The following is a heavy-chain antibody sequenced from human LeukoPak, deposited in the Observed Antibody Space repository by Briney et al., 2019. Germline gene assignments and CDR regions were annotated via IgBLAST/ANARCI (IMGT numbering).Heavy chain of an antibody. CDR1: GYSFTNYW. D-gene: IGHD5-18*01. Sequence: GESLKISCQASGYSFTNYWIGWVRHMPGKGLEWMGIIDPSDSETRYTPSFQGQVTISVDKSLTTAYLQRTSLKASDTAIYYCARQTAMGRAGDYWGQGTLVTVSS. V-gene: IGHV5-51*01. CDR3: ARQTAMGRAGDY. J-gene: IGHJ4*02. CDR2: IDPSDSET.